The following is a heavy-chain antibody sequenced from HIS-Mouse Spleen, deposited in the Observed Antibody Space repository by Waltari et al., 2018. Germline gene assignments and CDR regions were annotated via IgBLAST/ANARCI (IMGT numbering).Heavy chain of an antibody. CDR1: GFTFSSYG. D-gene: IGHD1-1*01. CDR3: AKGGTGTTFAFDI. CDR2: ISYDGSNK. J-gene: IGHJ3*02. V-gene: IGHV3-30*18. Sequence: QVQLVASGGGVVQPGRSRRLSCAASGFTFSSYGMHWVRQAPGKGLEWVAVISYDGSNKYYADSVKGRFTISRDNSKNTLYLQMNSLRAEDTAVYYCAKGGTGTTFAFDIWGQGTMVTVSS.